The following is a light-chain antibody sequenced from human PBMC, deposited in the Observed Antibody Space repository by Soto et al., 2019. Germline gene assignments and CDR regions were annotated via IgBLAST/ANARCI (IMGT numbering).Light chain of an antibody. V-gene: IGKV3-20*01. Sequence: EIVLTQSPGTLSLSPGERATLSCRASQSVSVNSLAWYQQKGGQAPRLLFYTASTMATGVPDRFSGSGSGTDFALTISRLETDDFAVYYCQQYCGSPFTFGPGTKVDIK. CDR3: QQYCGSPFT. CDR1: QSVSVNS. CDR2: TAS. J-gene: IGKJ3*01.